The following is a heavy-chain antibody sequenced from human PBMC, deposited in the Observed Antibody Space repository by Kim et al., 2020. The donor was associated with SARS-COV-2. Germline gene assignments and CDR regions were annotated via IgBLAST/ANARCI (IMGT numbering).Heavy chain of an antibody. CDR3: ARAPYSSSWKFDY. Sequence: AVSVKSRITINPDTSKNQFSLQLNSVTPEDTAVYYCARAPYSSSWKFDYWGQGTLVTVSS. D-gene: IGHD6-13*01. V-gene: IGHV6-1*01. J-gene: IGHJ4*02.